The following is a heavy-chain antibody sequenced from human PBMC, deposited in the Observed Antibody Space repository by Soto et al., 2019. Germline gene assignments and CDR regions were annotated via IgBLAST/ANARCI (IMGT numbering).Heavy chain of an antibody. J-gene: IGHJ5*02. CDR2: IYYSGST. CDR1: GGSISSGGYY. CDR3: ARDRGVLWFGELLPGNNWFDP. V-gene: IGHV4-31*03. D-gene: IGHD3-10*01. Sequence: QVQLQESGPGLVKPSQTLSLTCTVSGGSISSGGYYWSWIRQHPGQGLEWIGYIYYSGSTYYNPSLRNRVTISVATSKTHFSLKLSSVTAAATAVYYCARDRGVLWFGELLPGNNWFDPWGQGTLVTVSS.